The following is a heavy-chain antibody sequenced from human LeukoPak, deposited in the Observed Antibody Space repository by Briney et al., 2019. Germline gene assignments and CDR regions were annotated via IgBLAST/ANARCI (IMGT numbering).Heavy chain of an antibody. CDR1: GFTVSNTY. Sequence: QTGGSLRLSCAASGFTVSNTYMNWVRQAPGKGLEWVSVISGSGGTTYYADSVKGRFTISRDSSKNTLYLQMNSLRAEDTAVYYCAKYLTGNDPADDYWGQGTLVTVSS. D-gene: IGHD1-20*01. V-gene: IGHV3-53*05. CDR3: AKYLTGNDPADDY. J-gene: IGHJ4*02. CDR2: ISGSGGTT.